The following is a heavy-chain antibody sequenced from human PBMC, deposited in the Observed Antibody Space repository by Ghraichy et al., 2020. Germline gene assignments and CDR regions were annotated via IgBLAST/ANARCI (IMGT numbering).Heavy chain of an antibody. V-gene: IGHV4-39*01. CDR2: IYYSGST. D-gene: IGHD3-10*01. CDR1: GGSISSSSYY. J-gene: IGHJ4*02. CDR3: ARQLRLGHLRGVIIPQIDY. Sequence: SETLSLTCTVSGGSISSSSYYWGWIRQPPGKGLEWIGSIYYSGSTYYNPSLKSRVTISVDTSKNQFSLKLSSVTAADTAVFYCARQLRLGHLRGVIIPQIDYWGQGTLVTVSS.